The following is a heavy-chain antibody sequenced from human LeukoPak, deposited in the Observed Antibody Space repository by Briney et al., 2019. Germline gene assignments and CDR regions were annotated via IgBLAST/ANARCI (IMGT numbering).Heavy chain of an antibody. CDR3: ARGYYDSSAQGAFDI. V-gene: IGHV4-59*12. Sequence: PSETLSLTCTVSGDSINSYYWSWIRQPPGKGLEWIGCIYYSGITKYNPSLKSRVTMSVDTSKNQFSLKLSSVTAADTAVYYCARGYYDSSAQGAFDIWGQGTMVTVSS. CDR1: GDSINSYY. J-gene: IGHJ3*02. D-gene: IGHD3-22*01. CDR2: IYYSGIT.